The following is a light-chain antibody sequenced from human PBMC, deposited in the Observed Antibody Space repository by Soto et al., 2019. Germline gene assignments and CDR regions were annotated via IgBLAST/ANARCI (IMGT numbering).Light chain of an antibody. J-gene: IGLJ2*01. CDR2: SDN. V-gene: IGLV1-44*01. CDR1: SSNIGSNT. CDR3: ASWDDSLHGYVV. Sequence: QSVLTQPPSASGTPGQRVTISCSGSSSNIGSNTVNWYRQLPGTAPKLLIFSDNQRPSGVPDRFSGSKSGTSASLAISGLQSEDEADYHCASWDDSLHGYVVFGGGTKLIVL.